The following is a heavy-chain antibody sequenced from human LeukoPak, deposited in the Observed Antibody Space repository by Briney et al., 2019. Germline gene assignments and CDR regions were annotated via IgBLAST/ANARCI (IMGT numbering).Heavy chain of an antibody. CDR2: VDPEDGET. V-gene: IGHV1-69-2*01. J-gene: IGHJ4*02. CDR3: TRAAAGTGDGDY. CDR1: GYTFTDYY. D-gene: IGHD6-13*01. Sequence: GATVKISCKVSGYTFTDYYMHWVQQAPGKGLEXXGLVDPEDGETIYAEKFQGRVTITADTSTDTAYMELSSLRSEDTAVYYCTRAAAGTGDGDYWGQGTLVTVSS.